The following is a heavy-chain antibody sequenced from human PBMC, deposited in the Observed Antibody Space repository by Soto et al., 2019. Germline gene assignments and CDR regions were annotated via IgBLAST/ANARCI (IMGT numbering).Heavy chain of an antibody. V-gene: IGHV4-59*01. CDR1: GCSISSYY. CDR3: ARVAGDYSTPFDY. CDR2: IHYSGSS. Sequence: QVQLQESGPGQVKPAETLSLTCAVSGCSISSYYWSWIRQPPGKGLEWIGYIHYSGSSYYNPSLNSRVNMSVATSKNQLSLQLRSVTAADTAVYFCARVAGDYSTPFDYWGQGTLVTVSA. D-gene: IGHD4-4*01. J-gene: IGHJ4*02.